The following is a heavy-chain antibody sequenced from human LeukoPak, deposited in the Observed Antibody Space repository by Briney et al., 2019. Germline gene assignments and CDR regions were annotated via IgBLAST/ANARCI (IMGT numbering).Heavy chain of an antibody. CDR1: GGTFSSYA. J-gene: IGHJ4*02. CDR2: IIPIFGTA. V-gene: IGHV1-69*13. D-gene: IGHD2-15*01. Sequence: GASVKVSCKASGGTFSSYAISWVRQAPGQGLEWMGGIIPIFGTANYAQKFQGRVTITADESTSTAYMELSSLRSEDTAVYYCARGRYGSSLQTFDYWGQGTLVTVSS. CDR3: ARGRYGSSLQTFDY.